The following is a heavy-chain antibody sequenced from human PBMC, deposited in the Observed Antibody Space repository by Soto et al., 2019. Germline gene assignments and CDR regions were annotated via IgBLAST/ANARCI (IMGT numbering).Heavy chain of an antibody. V-gene: IGHV1-8*01. CDR1: GYTFTSYD. J-gene: IGHJ6*03. Sequence: GASVKVSCKASGYTFTSYDINWVRQATGQGLEWMGWMNPNSGNTGYAQKFQGRVTMTRNTSISTAYMELSSLRSEDTAVYYCARRCMRFQKYYYYYMDVWGKGTTVTVS. CDR2: MNPNSGNT. CDR3: ARRCMRFQKYYYYYMDV. D-gene: IGHD2-8*01.